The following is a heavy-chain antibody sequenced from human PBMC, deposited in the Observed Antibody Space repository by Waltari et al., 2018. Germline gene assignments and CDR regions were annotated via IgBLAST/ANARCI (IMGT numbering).Heavy chain of an antibody. CDR3: ARGPLYYDFWSGYSPYNWFDP. J-gene: IGHJ5*02. V-gene: IGHV4-34*01. Sequence: QVQLQQWGAGLLKPSETLSLTCAVYGGSFSGYYWSWLRQPPGKGLEWIGEINHSGSTNYNPSLKSRVTISVDTSKNQFSLKLSSVTAADTAVYYCARGPLYYDFWSGYSPYNWFDPWGQGTLVTVSS. D-gene: IGHD3-3*01. CDR1: GGSFSGYY. CDR2: INHSGST.